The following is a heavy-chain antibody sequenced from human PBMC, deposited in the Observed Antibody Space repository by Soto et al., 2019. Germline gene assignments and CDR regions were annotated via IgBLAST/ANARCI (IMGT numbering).Heavy chain of an antibody. J-gene: IGHJ4*02. D-gene: IGHD2-15*01. Sequence: SVKVSCKASGGTFSSYAISWVRQAPGQGLEWMGGIIPIFGTANYAQKFQGRVTITADKSTSTAYMELSSLRSEDTAVYYCARGVVVAAIGLPDYWGQGTLVTVSS. CDR3: ARGVVVAAIGLPDY. CDR1: GGTFSSYA. CDR2: IIPIFGTA. V-gene: IGHV1-69*06.